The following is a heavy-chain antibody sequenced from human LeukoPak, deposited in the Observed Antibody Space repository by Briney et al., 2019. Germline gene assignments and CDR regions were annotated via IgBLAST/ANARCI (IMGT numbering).Heavy chain of an antibody. D-gene: IGHD4-17*01. J-gene: IGHJ1*01. CDR3: ASHTVTTAEEYFQH. CDR2: IYYSGST. CDR1: GGSISSYH. V-gene: IGHV4-59*01. Sequence: SETLSLTCTVSGGSISSYHWSWIRQPPGKGLAWIGYIYYSGSTNYNPSLKSRVTISVDTSKNQFSLKLSSVTAADTAVYYCASHTVTTAEEYFQHWGQGTLVTVSS.